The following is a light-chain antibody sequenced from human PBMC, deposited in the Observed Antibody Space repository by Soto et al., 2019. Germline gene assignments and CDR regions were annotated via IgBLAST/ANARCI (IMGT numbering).Light chain of an antibody. CDR2: GVS. CDR3: SSFTGTPTLEV. J-gene: IGLJ1*01. CDR1: SSDVGAYKY. Sequence: QSALTQPASVSGSPGQSITISCTGTSSDVGAYKYVSWYQQHPGKVPKLIIYGVSNRPSGVSNRFSGSKSGNTAFLTISGLQPEDEADYYCSSFTGTPTLEVFGTGTKLTVL. V-gene: IGLV2-14*03.